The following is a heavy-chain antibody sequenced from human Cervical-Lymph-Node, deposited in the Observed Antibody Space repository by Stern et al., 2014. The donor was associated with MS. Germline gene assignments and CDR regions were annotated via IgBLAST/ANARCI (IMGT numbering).Heavy chain of an antibody. CDR3: TKRSGAAGNFDY. Sequence: VHLVESGGGVVQPGRSLSLSCGASGFSFSTHGMHWVRQAPGKGLEWLAMISADEVDKHYADSVKGRFTISRDNSKNTLYLQMNNLRSEDTAVYYCTKRSGAAGNFDYWGQGTLVTVSS. D-gene: IGHD6-13*01. CDR1: GFSFSTHG. J-gene: IGHJ4*02. CDR2: ISADEVDK. V-gene: IGHV3-30*18.